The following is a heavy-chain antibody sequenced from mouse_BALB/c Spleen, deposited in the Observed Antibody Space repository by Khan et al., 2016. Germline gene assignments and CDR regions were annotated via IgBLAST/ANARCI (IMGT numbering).Heavy chain of an antibody. J-gene: IGHJ4*01. CDR3: EGNYVGYYAMDY. Sequence: VQLQQSGAELVKPGASVKLSCTASGFNIRDTYMHWVKQRPEQDLEWIGRIDPANGNTKYDTKFQGKATITSDTSSNTAYLQLSSLTSEDTAVYYCEGNYVGYYAMDYWGQGTSVTVSS. CDR2: IDPANGNT. D-gene: IGHD2-1*01. CDR1: GFNIRDTY. V-gene: IGHV14-3*02.